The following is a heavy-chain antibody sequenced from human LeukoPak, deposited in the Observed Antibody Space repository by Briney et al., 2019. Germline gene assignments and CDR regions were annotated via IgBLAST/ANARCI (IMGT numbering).Heavy chain of an antibody. CDR2: INHSGST. V-gene: IGHV4-34*01. D-gene: IGHD3-9*01. J-gene: IGHJ4*02. CDR1: GGSFSGYY. CDR3: ARGSPVRYFDWLPKVFDY. Sequence: SETLSLTCAVYGGSFSGYYWSWIRQPPGKGLEWIGEINHSGSTNYNPSLKSRVTISVDTSKNQFSLKLSSVTAADTAVYYCARGSPVRYFDWLPKVFDYWGQGTLVIVSS.